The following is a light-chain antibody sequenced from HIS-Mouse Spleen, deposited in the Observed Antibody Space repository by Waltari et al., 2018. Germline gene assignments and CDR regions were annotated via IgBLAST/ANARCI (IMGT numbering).Light chain of an antibody. J-gene: IGLJ2*01. CDR2: EGS. V-gene: IGLV2-23*01. CDR1: SSDVGRYNL. CDR3: CSYAGSSTVV. Sequence: QSALTQPASVSGSPGQSITIPCTGTSSDVGRYNLASWYQQHPGKAPKLMIYEGSKRPSGVSNRFSGSKSGNTASLTISGLQAEDEADYYCCSYAGSSTVVFGGGTKLTVL.